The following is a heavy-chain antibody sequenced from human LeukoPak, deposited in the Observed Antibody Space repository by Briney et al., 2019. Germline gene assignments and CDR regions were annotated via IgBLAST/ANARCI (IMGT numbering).Heavy chain of an antibody. D-gene: IGHD2-2*01. V-gene: IGHV3-7*01. J-gene: IGHJ4*02. CDR3: ASYGEDHAPGDC. CDR2: IKEDGSEK. Sequence: GESLRLSCAASGFTFSNHWMSWVRQAPGKGLEWVANIKEDGSEKHHVDSVKGRFTISRDNAQNSLYLQMNSLRDEDTAVYYCASYGEDHAPGDCWGQGTLVTVSS. CDR1: GFTFSNHW.